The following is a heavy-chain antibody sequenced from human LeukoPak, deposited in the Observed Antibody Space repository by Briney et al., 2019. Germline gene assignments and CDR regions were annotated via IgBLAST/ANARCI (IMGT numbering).Heavy chain of an antibody. V-gene: IGHV4-59*01. CDR3: ARALHYYDSSGSYCYYMDV. CDR2: IYYSGST. D-gene: IGHD3-22*01. J-gene: IGHJ6*03. Sequence: SETLSLTCTVSGGSISSYYWSWIRQPPGKGLEWIGYIYYSGSTNYNPSLKSRVTISVDTSKNQFSLKLSSVTAADTAVYYCARALHYYDSSGSYCYYMDVWGKGTTVTVSS. CDR1: GGSISSYY.